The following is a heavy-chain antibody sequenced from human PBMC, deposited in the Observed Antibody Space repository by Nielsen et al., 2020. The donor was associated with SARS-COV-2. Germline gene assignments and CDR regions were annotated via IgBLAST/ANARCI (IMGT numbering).Heavy chain of an antibody. D-gene: IGHD3-22*01. CDR2: INPKSGGT. V-gene: IGHV1-2*06. CDR1: RYTLTGYY. Sequence: ASVNVSCKASRYTLTGYYVQWVRQPPGQGLAWMGRINPKSGGTNYAQKFQGRVTMTRDTSISTAYMELSGLRSDDTAVYYCARENYYDTSGYYYGMDVWGQGTTVTVSS. CDR3: ARENYYDTSGYYYGMDV. J-gene: IGHJ6*02.